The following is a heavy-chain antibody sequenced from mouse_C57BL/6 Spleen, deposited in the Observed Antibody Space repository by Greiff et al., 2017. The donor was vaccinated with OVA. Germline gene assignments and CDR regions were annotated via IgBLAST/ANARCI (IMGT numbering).Heavy chain of an antibody. D-gene: IGHD1-1*01. CDR1: GYTFTDYY. J-gene: IGHJ1*03. CDR2: IYPGSGNT. Sequence: VQLQQSGAELVRPGASVKLSCKASGYTFTDYYINWVKQRPGQGLEWIARIYPGSGNTYYNEKFKGKATLTAEKSSSTAYMQLSSLTSEDSAVYFCARLGGSSSWYFDVWGTGTTVTVSS. CDR3: ARLGGSSSWYFDV. V-gene: IGHV1-76*01.